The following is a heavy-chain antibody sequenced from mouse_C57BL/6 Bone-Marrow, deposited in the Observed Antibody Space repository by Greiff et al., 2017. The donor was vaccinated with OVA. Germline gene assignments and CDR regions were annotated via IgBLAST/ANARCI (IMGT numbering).Heavy chain of an antibody. J-gene: IGHJ2*01. D-gene: IGHD2-1*01. CDR2: IDPENGDT. Sequence: VQLKESGAELVRPGASVKLSCTASGFNIKDDYMHWVKQRPEQGLEWIGWIDPENGDTEYASKFQGKATITADTSSNTAYLQLSSLTSKNTAVYYCTSYGNFDYWGQGTTLTVSS. CDR1: GFNIKDDY. CDR3: TSYGNFDY. V-gene: IGHV14-4*01.